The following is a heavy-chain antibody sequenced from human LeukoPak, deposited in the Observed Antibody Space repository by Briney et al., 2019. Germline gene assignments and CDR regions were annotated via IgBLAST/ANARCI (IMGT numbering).Heavy chain of an antibody. CDR1: GGSISSSNYC. CDR2: INHSGST. D-gene: IGHD3-10*01. J-gene: IGHJ4*02. V-gene: IGHV4-39*07. Sequence: SETLSLTCTVSGGSISSSNYCWSWIRQPPGRGLEWIGEINHSGSTNYNPSLKSRVTISVDTSKNQFSLKLSSVTAADTAVYYCARGSVWGRWFGFWGQGTLVTVSS. CDR3: ARGSVWGRWFGF.